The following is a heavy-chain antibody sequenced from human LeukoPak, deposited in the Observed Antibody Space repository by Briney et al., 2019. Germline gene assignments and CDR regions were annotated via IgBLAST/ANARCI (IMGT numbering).Heavy chain of an antibody. V-gene: IGHV3-23*01. Sequence: GGSLRLSCTASGFTFNSYAMTWVRQAPGKGLEWVSSISVSGGNTHNADSVKGRFTISRDNSKNTLFLQLNSLRAEDTAVYYCAKDQRRYSGYDYVYYYYGMDVWGQGTTVTVSS. J-gene: IGHJ6*02. CDR3: AKDQRRYSGYDYVYYYYGMDV. CDR2: ISVSGGNT. D-gene: IGHD5-12*01. CDR1: GFTFNSYA.